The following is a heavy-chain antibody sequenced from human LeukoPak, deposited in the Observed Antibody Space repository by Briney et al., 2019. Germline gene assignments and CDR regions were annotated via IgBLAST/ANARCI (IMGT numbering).Heavy chain of an antibody. CDR2: INPNSGGT. J-gene: IGHJ4*02. CDR1: GYTFTGYY. CDR3: ARDRRSSSSSWLWPGDY. V-gene: IGHV1-2*02. D-gene: IGHD6-6*01. Sequence: ASVKVSCKASGYTFTGYYMHWVRQAPGQGLEWMGWINPNSGGTNYAQKFQGRVTMTRDTSISTAYMELSRLRSDDTAVYYCARDRRSSSSSWLWPGDYWGQGTLVTVSS.